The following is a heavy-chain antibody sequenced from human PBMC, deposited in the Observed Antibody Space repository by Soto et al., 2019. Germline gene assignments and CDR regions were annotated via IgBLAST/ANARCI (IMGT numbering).Heavy chain of an antibody. V-gene: IGHV4-30-4*01. Sequence: SETLSLTCTVSGGSISSGDYYWSWIRQPPGKGLEWIGYIYYSGSTYYNPSLKSRVTISVDTSKNQFSLKLSSVTAADTAVYYCASNYYDSSGHPFDYWGQGTLVTAPQ. J-gene: IGHJ4*02. CDR1: GGSISSGDYY. CDR3: ASNYYDSSGHPFDY. CDR2: IYYSGST. D-gene: IGHD3-22*01.